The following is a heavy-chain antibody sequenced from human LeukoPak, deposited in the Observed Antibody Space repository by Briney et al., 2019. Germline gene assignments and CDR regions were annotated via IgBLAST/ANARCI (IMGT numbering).Heavy chain of an antibody. CDR1: GFIFNTFG. CDR3: ARDNRIFGELFDYYYYMDV. CDR2: ITSTTTYT. D-gene: IGHD3-10*02. Sequence: GGSLRLSCSASGFIFNTFGMNWVRQAPGKGLEWVSSITSTTTYTYYADSVKGRFTISRDNAKNSLFLQMNSLRAEDTAVYYCARDNRIFGELFDYYYYMDVWGKGTTVTVSS. V-gene: IGHV3-21*01. J-gene: IGHJ6*03.